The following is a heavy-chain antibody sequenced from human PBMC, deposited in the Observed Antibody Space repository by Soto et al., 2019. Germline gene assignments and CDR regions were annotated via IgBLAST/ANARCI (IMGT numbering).Heavy chain of an antibody. CDR1: GGSISSSIYY. Sequence: ASETLSLTCTVSGGSISSSIYYWGWIRQPPGKGLEWIGSIYYSGSTSYNPSLENRVTISKDTSKNQFSLKLTSVTAADTAVYYCARHRLRLFDYWGQGILVTVSS. CDR2: IYYSGST. V-gene: IGHV4-39*01. CDR3: ARHRLRLFDY. D-gene: IGHD5-12*01. J-gene: IGHJ4*02.